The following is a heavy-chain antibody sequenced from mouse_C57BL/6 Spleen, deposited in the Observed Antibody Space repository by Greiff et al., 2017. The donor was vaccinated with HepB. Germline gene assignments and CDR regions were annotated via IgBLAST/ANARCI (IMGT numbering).Heavy chain of an antibody. CDR2: TDPANGNT. D-gene: IGHD5-1-1*01. CDR3: KISTINA. V-gene: IGHV14-3*02. J-gene: IGHJ2*01. CDR1: GYNIKDIY. Sequence: EVQLQQSGAELVKPAASLKLSCTASGYNIKDIYIHWVKQRPEKGLERIRRTDPANGNTKYDPKFQGKATITADPSSKTAYLQLSSLTSEDTAVYYCKISTINAWGQGTTLTVSS.